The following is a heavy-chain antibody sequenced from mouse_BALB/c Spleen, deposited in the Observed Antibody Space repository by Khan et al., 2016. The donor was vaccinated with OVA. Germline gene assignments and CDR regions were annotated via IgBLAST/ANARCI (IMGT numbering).Heavy chain of an antibody. V-gene: IGHV1S137*01. D-gene: IGHD2-2*01. J-gene: IGHJ3*01. Sequence: QVQLQQSGPELVRPGVSVKISCKGSDYTFTDYPMHWVRQSHVKSLEWIGAVSTSYGNTNYNQKFKGKATMTVDKSSSTAYMELARLTSDDSAIFDWVREDGYAQCDYWGEGTLVTVAA. CDR2: VSTSYGNT. CDR1: DYTFTDYP. CDR3: VREDGYAQCDY.